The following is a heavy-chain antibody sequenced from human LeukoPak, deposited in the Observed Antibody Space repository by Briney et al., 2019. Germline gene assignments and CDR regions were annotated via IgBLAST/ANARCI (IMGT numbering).Heavy chain of an antibody. D-gene: IGHD1-26*01. J-gene: IGHJ4*02. CDR2: IYYSGST. Sequence: NASETLSLTCTVSGGSISSYYWSWIRQPPGKGLEWIGYIYYSGSTNYNPSLKSRVTISVDTSKNQFSLKLSSVTAADTAVYYCARDREGYFDYWGQGTLDTASS. V-gene: IGHV4-59*01. CDR1: GGSISSYY. CDR3: ARDREGYFDY.